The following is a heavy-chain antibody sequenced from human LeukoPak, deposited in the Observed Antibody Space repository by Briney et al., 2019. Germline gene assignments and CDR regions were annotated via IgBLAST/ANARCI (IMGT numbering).Heavy chain of an antibody. J-gene: IGHJ4*02. CDR1: GFSFTTNC. Sequence: GGSLRLSCAASGFSFTTNCMHGVRQTPGKRLEWVAELNEDGTVKYYVDSVKGRFTISRDNSKNSLYLQMNRLRAEDTGVYFCANVPRSTVSYWGRGTLVTVSS. CDR3: ANVPRSTVSY. D-gene: IGHD1-14*01. CDR2: LNEDGTVK. V-gene: IGHV3-7*01.